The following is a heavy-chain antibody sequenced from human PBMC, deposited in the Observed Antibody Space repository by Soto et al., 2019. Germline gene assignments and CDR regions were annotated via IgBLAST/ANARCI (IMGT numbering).Heavy chain of an antibody. CDR2: ISGSGGST. Sequence: EVQLLESGGGLVQPGGSLRLSCAASGFTFSSYAMSWVRQAPGKGLEWVSAISGSGGSTYYADSVKGRFTISRDNSKNTLYLQMNSLRAEDTAVYYCAKFLRGDSSSWVDYYYYYGMDVWGQGTTVTVSS. CDR3: AKFLRGDSSSWVDYYYYYGMDV. CDR1: GFTFSSYA. V-gene: IGHV3-23*01. D-gene: IGHD6-13*01. J-gene: IGHJ6*02.